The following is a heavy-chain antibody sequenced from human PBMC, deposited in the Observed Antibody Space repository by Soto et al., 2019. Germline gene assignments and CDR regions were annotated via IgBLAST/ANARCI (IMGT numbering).Heavy chain of an antibody. CDR1: GFTFSSYG. J-gene: IGHJ3*02. D-gene: IGHD6-13*01. CDR3: ARTAGGRVRGALDI. V-gene: IGHV3-30-3*01. Sequence: DLEESGGGVVQPGTSLRLSCVASGFTFSSYGMHWVRQAPGKGLEWVAVIPNTENKKYYADSVKGLFTISRDNSQNTLFLQMDSLMSEDTAMYYCARTAGGRVRGALDIWGQGTMVTVS. CDR2: IPNTENKK.